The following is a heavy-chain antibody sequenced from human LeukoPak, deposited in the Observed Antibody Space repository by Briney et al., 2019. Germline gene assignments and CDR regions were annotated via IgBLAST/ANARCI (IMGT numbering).Heavy chain of an antibody. CDR1: GFTFSSYW. D-gene: IGHD6-19*01. V-gene: IGHV3-23*01. CDR2: ISGSGGST. J-gene: IGHJ1*01. Sequence: GGSLRLSCAASGFTFSSYWMSWVRQAPGKGLEWVSAISGSGGSTYYADSVKGRFTISRDNSKNTLYLQMNSLRAEDTAVYYCAKLVSGWYVGYFQHWGQGTLVTVSS. CDR3: AKLVSGWYVGYFQH.